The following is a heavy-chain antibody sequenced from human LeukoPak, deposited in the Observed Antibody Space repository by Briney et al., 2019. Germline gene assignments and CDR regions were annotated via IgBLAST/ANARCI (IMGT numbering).Heavy chain of an antibody. J-gene: IGHJ5*02. V-gene: IGHV4-34*01. CDR2: INHSGST. CDR3: ARGYGGFDP. Sequence: SETLSLTCAVYGGSFSGYYWSWIRQPPGKGLEWIGEINHSGSTNYNPSLKGRVTISVDTSKNQFSLKLSSVTAADTAVYYCARGYGGFDPWGQGTLVTVSS. CDR1: GGSFSGYY. D-gene: IGHD3-16*01.